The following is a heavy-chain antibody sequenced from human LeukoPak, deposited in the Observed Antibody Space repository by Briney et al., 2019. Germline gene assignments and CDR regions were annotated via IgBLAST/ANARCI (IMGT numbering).Heavy chain of an antibody. CDR2: VSTYNGNT. CDR3: ARDTFGDYGSDYFDY. V-gene: IGHV1-18*01. Sequence: ASVKVSCKASGYTFKNYGFSWVRQAPGQGLEWKGWVSTYNGNTNYAQKLQGRVTMTTDTSTSTAYMELRSLRSDDTAVYYCARDTFGDYGSDYFDYWGQGTLVTVSS. CDR1: GYTFKNYG. D-gene: IGHD4-17*01. J-gene: IGHJ4*02.